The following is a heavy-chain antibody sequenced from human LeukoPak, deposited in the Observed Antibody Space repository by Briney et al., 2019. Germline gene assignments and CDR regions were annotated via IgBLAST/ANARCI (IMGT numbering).Heavy chain of an antibody. Sequence: SETLSLTCAVYGGSFSGYYWSWIRQPPGKGLEWIGEINHSGSTNYNPSLKSRVTISVDTSKNQFSLKLSSVTAADTAVYYCARGRFTYYYDSRGYFDYWGQGTLVTVSS. J-gene: IGHJ4*02. CDR1: GGSFSGYY. CDR3: ARGRFTYYYDSRGYFDY. V-gene: IGHV4-34*01. CDR2: INHSGST. D-gene: IGHD3-22*01.